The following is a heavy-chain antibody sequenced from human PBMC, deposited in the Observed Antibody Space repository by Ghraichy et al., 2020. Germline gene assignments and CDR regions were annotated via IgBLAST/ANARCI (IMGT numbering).Heavy chain of an antibody. CDR3: ARGITMGHYYYGMDV. CDR2: MNPNSGNT. CDR1: GYTFTSYD. Sequence: ASVKVSCKASGYTFTSYDINWVRQATGQGLEWMGWMNPNSGNTGYAQKFQGRVTITRNTSISTAYMELSSLRSEDTAVYYCARGITMGHYYYGMDVWGQGTTVTVSS. J-gene: IGHJ6*02. V-gene: IGHV1-8*03. D-gene: IGHD3-10*01.